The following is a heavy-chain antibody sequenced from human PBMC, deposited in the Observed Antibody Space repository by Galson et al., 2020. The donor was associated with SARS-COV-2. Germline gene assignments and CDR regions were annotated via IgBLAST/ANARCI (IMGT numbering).Heavy chain of an antibody. CDR1: GFTFSSYW. CDR2: ISDDGRST. D-gene: IGHD2-15*01. Sequence: GGLRLSCAVSGFTFSSYWMHWVRHAPGKGLVWVSRISDDGRSTTYADSVKGRFTISRDNAKSTLYLQMNSLRAEDTAVYYCAGVRYCSGGSCYGWGQGTLVTVSP. V-gene: IGHV3-74*01. J-gene: IGHJ4*02. CDR3: AGVRYCSGGSCYG.